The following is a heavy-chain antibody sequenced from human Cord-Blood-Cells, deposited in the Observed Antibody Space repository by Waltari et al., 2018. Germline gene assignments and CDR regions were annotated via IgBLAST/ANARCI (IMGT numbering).Heavy chain of an antibody. V-gene: IGHV4-59*08. CDR2: IYYSGST. J-gene: IGHJ4*02. D-gene: IGHD6-13*01. CDR1: GGSISSYY. CDR3: ARHEQQLDY. Sequence: QVQLQESGPGLVKPSETLSLTCTVSGGSISSYYWSWIRQPPGKGLEWIGYIYYSGSTNYNPSLKSRVTISVDTSKNQFSLKLSSVTAAGTAVYYCARHEQQLDYWGQGTLVTVSS.